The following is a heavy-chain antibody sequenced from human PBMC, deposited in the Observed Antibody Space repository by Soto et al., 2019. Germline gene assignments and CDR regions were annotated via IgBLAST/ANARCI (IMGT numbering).Heavy chain of an antibody. CDR2: IYHSGST. J-gene: IGHJ3*02. CDR1: GGSISSGGYS. Sequence: SETLSLTCSVFGGSISSGGYSWSWIRQPPGKGLEWIGYIYHSGSTYYNPSLKSRVTISVDRSKNQFSLKLSSVTAADTAVYYCARGGYYDSSGYYYAFDIWGQGTMVTVSS. V-gene: IGHV4-30-2*01. D-gene: IGHD3-22*01. CDR3: ARGGYYDSSGYYYAFDI.